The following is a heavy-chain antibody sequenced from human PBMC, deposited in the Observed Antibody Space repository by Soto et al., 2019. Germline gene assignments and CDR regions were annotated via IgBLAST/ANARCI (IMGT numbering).Heavy chain of an antibody. D-gene: IGHD3-3*01. CDR3: ARWSGKSNWFDP. V-gene: IGHV4-31*03. CDR1: GGSISSGGYY. J-gene: IGHJ5*02. CDR2: IYYSGST. Sequence: QVQLQESGPGLVKPSQTLSLTCTVSGGSISSGGYYWSWIRQHPGKDLEWIGYIYYSGSTYYNPSLKSRXXIXVXXSKNQFSLKLSSVTAADTAVYYCARWSGKSNWFDPWGQGTLVTVSS.